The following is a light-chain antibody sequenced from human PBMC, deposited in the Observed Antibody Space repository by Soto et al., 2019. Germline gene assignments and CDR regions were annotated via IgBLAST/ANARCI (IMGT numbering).Light chain of an antibody. CDR2: DAS. CDR3: QQYGSIPWT. J-gene: IGKJ1*01. V-gene: IGKV3-20*01. Sequence: EIVLTQSPGTLSLSPGERATLSCRATESVVSNYLAWYQLKPGQAPRLLIYDASSRASGIPDRFSGSGSGTDVTLTISRLEPEDFEVYYCQQYGSIPWTFGQGSKVEIK. CDR1: ESVVSNY.